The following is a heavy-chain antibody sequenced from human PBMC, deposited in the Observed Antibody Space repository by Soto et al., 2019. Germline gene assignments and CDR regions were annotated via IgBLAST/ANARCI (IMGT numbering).Heavy chain of an antibody. CDR2: INAGNGNT. V-gene: IGHV1-3*01. Sequence: ASVEVSCKASVYTFTSYAMHWVRQAPGQRLEWMGWINAGNGNTKYSQKFQGRVTITRDTSASTAYMELSSLRSEDTAVYYCAREDIVVVVAANSTYYYYGMDVWGQGTTVTVSS. CDR1: VYTFTSYA. D-gene: IGHD2-15*01. CDR3: AREDIVVVVAANSTYYYYGMDV. J-gene: IGHJ6*02.